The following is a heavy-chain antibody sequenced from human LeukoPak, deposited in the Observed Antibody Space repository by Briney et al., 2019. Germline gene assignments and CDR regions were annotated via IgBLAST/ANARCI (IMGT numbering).Heavy chain of an antibody. D-gene: IGHD3-10*01. J-gene: IGHJ4*02. CDR1: GFTFSSYS. V-gene: IGHV3-48*01. CDR3: ARDRGGMPFDY. CDR2: ISSSSTI. Sequence: PGGSLRLSCAASGFTFSSYSMNWVRQAPGKGLEWVSYISSSSTIYYADSVKGRFTISRDNAKNSLYLQMNSLRAEDTAVYYCARDRGGMPFDYWGQGTLVTVSS.